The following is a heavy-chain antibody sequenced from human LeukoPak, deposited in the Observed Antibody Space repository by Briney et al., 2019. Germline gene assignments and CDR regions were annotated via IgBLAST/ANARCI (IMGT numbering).Heavy chain of an antibody. J-gene: IGHJ4*02. CDR1: GGSFSGYY. V-gene: IGHV4-34*01. CDR3: ARRITMVRTYHY. D-gene: IGHD3-10*01. CDR2: INHSGST. Sequence: SETLSLTCAVYGGSFSGYYWSWIRQPPGKGLEWIGEINHSGSTNYNPSLKSRVTISVDTSKNQFSLKLSSVTAADTAVYYCARRITMVRTYHYWGQGTLVTVSS.